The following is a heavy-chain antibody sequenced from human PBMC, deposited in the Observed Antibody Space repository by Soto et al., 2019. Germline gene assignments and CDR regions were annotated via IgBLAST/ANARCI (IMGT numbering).Heavy chain of an antibody. J-gene: IGHJ6*02. CDR3: ARDRSTTAMGYGMDV. D-gene: IGHD5-18*01. Sequence: ASVKVSCKASGYTLTGYYMHWVRQAPGQGLEWMGWINPNSGGTNYAQKFQGWVTMTRDTSISTAYMELSRLRSDDTAVYYCARDRSTTAMGYGMDVWGQGTTVTVSS. CDR1: GYTLTGYY. V-gene: IGHV1-2*04. CDR2: INPNSGGT.